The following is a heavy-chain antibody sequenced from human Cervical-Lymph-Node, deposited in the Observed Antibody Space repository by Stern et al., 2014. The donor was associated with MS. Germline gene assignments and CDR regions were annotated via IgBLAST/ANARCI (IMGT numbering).Heavy chain of an antibody. D-gene: IGHD3-9*01. CDR3: VRALRDSDRHIAFDI. CDR1: GDSFSRYA. Sequence: QVQLVQSGSELKKPGASVTVSCKASGDSFSRYALNWVRKTPGQRLEWMGWINPNSGKPTYVQCFTGRFVFSLDTSVSTAYLQITSVRADDTAMYYCVRALRDSDRHIAFDIWGQGTLVTVSS. J-gene: IGHJ3*02. CDR2: INPNSGKP. V-gene: IGHV7-4-1*02.